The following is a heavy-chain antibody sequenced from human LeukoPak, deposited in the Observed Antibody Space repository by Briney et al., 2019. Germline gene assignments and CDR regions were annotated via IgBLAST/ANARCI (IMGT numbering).Heavy chain of an antibody. CDR3: ARAIVPAIRFYYYYYGMDV. Sequence: ASVKVSCKASGGTFSSYAISWVRQAPGQGLEWMGGIIPIIGTANYAQKFQGRVTITADKSTSTAYMELSSLRSEDTAVYYCARAIVPAIRFYYYYYGMDVWGKGTTVTVSS. V-gene: IGHV1-69*06. J-gene: IGHJ6*04. D-gene: IGHD2-2*01. CDR2: IIPIIGTA. CDR1: GGTFSSYA.